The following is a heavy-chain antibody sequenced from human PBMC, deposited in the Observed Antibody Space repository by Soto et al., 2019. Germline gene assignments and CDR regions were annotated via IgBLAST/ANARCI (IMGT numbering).Heavy chain of an antibody. J-gene: IGHJ4*02. Sequence: SETLSLTCTVSGDSISSGGYYWSWIRQHPGKGLEWIGYIYYSGSTYYNPSLESRVIMSVDTSKNQFSLRLNSVTAADTAVYYCARTADGYNYLNYWGQGTLVTVSS. D-gene: IGHD5-12*01. CDR1: GDSISSGGYY. CDR3: ARTADGYNYLNY. CDR2: IYYSGST. V-gene: IGHV4-31*03.